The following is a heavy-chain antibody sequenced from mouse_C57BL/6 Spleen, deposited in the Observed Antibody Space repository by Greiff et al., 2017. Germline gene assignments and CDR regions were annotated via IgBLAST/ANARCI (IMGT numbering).Heavy chain of an antibody. J-gene: IGHJ1*03. CDR3: ARYVDGYYEYFDV. Sequence: QVQLQQPGAELVMPGASVKLSCKASGYTFTSYWMHWVKQRHGQGLEWIGEIDPSDSYTNYNQKFKGKSTLTVDKSSSTAYMQLSSLTSEDSAVYYCARYVDGYYEYFDVWGTGTTVTVSS. CDR2: IDPSDSYT. D-gene: IGHD2-3*01. CDR1: GYTFTSYW. V-gene: IGHV1-69*01.